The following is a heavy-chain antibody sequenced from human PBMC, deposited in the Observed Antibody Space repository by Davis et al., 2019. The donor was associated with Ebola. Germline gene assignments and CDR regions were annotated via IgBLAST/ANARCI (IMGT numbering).Heavy chain of an antibody. Sequence: SETLSLTCTVSGGSISSYYWSWIRQPPGKGLEWIGSVHHRGRTYYNPSLKSRPTTSIDTSKNQFSLKLTSVTAADTSVYYCATSNWFDPWGQGTLVTVSS. V-gene: IGHV4-59*05. CDR3: ATSNWFDP. CDR1: GGSISSYY. CDR2: VHHRGRT. J-gene: IGHJ5*02.